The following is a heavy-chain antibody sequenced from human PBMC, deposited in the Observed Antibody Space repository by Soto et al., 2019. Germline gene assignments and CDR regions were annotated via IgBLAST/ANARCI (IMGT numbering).Heavy chain of an antibody. CDR1: GFTFSSYW. Sequence: GSLRLSCAASGFTFSSYWMSWVRQAPGKGLEWVANIKQDGSEKYYVDSVKGRFTISRDNAKNSLYLQMNSLRAEDTAVYYCARGRGKYCTNGVCYGYYYYYMDVWGKGTTVTVSS. J-gene: IGHJ6*03. CDR3: ARGRGKYCTNGVCYGYYYYYMDV. V-gene: IGHV3-7*01. CDR2: IKQDGSEK. D-gene: IGHD2-8*01.